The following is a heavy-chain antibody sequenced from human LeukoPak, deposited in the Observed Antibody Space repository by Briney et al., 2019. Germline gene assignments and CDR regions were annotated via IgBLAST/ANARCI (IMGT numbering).Heavy chain of an antibody. D-gene: IGHD2-2*01. CDR2: INPNSGGT. J-gene: IGHJ6*02. CDR3: ARAGPGYCSSTSCYFGLWRTYYYYGMDV. Sequence: GASVKVSCKASGYTFTGYYMHWVRQAPGQGLEWMGWINPNSGGTNYAQKFQGRVTMTRDTSISTAYMELSRLRSDDTAVYYCARAGPGYCSSTSCYFGLWRTYYYYGMDVWGQGTTVTVSS. V-gene: IGHV1-2*02. CDR1: GYTFTGYY.